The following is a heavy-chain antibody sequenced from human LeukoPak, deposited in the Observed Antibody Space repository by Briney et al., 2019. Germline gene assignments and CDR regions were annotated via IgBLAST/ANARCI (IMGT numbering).Heavy chain of an antibody. CDR3: ARDMVVVAATRSNWFDP. CDR1: GYTFTSYY. CDR2: INPSGAST. J-gene: IGHJ5*02. D-gene: IGHD2-15*01. Sequence: ASVKVSCKASGYTFTSYYMHWVRQAPGQGREWRGIINPSGASTSYAQKFQGRVTMTRDTSTSTVYMELSSLRSEDTAVYYCARDMVVVAATRSNWFDPWGQGTLVTVSS. V-gene: IGHV1-46*01.